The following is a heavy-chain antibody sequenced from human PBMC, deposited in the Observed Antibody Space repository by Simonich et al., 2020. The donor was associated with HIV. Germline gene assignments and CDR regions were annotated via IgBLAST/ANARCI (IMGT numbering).Heavy chain of an antibody. Sequence: QVQLQQWGAGLLKPSETLSLTCAVYGGSFSAYYLSWVRMPPGKGLEWIGEINHRGSTNNTPSLKVRVTITLDTSKTQFSLKLSSVTAADTAVYYCASLWGNAFDIWGQGTMVTVSS. D-gene: IGHD3-16*01. J-gene: IGHJ3*02. CDR3: ASLWGNAFDI. CDR1: GGSFSAYY. CDR2: INHRGST. V-gene: IGHV4-34*01.